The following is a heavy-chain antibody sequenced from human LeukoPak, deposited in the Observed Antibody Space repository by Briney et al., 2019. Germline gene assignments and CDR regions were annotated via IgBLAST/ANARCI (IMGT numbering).Heavy chain of an antibody. J-gene: IGHJ4*02. Sequence: PGGSLRLSCAASGFTFSDYWLTWVRQAPGKGLEWVANIKQDGSEKYYVDSVKGRFTISRDDVKGSLFLQMDSLGADNTAVYFCARGDRVGITTGHFDYWGQGALVTVSS. V-gene: IGHV3-7*03. CDR1: GFTFSDYW. D-gene: IGHD2-21*01. CDR2: IKQDGSEK. CDR3: ARGDRVGITTGHFDY.